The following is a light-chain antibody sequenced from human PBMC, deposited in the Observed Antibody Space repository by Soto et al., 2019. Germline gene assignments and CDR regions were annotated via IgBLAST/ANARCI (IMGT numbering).Light chain of an antibody. CDR2: DVN. J-gene: IGLJ1*01. CDR3: CSYAGSYTDV. V-gene: IGLV2-11*01. Sequence: QSALTQPRSVSGSPGQSVTISCTGASSDVGGYNYVSWYQQHPGKAPKLMIYDVNKRPSGVPDRFSGSKSGNTASLTISGLQVEDEADYYCCSYAGSYTDVFGTGTKLTVL. CDR1: SSDVGGYNY.